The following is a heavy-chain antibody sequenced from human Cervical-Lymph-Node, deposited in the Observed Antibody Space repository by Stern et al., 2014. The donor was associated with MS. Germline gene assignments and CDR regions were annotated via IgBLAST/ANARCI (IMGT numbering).Heavy chain of an antibody. CDR3: AKVVGATGNFFDY. CDR2: ISGSGGRT. CDR1: GFTFSSYA. D-gene: IGHD1-26*01. V-gene: IGHV3-23*04. J-gene: IGHJ4*02. Sequence: EVQLVESGGGLVQPGGSLRLSCAASGFTFSSYAMSWVRQAPGQGLEWVSAISGSGGRTYYADSVKGRFTISRDKSKNTLHLQMNSLRAEDTAIYYCAKVVGATGNFFDYWGQGTLVTVSS.